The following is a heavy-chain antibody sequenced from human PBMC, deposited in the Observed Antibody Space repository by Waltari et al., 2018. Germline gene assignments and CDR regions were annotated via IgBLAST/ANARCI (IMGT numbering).Heavy chain of an antibody. J-gene: IGHJ6*03. CDR1: GGSISSHY. V-gene: IGHV4-59*11. Sequence: QVQLQESGPGLVKPSETLSLTCTVSGGSISSHYWSWIRQPPGKGLEWIGYIYYSGSTNYNPSLKRRVTIAVDTSKNQFSLKRSSVTAADTAVYYCARRRSYYYYYMDVWGKGTTVTVSS. CDR2: IYYSGST. CDR3: ARRRSYYYYYMDV.